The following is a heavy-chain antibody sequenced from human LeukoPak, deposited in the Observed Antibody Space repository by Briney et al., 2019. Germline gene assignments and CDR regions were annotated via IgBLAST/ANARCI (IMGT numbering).Heavy chain of an antibody. CDR1: GYTFTGNL. CDR3: AREPHSGSYYNLDY. CDR2: INPNSGDT. J-gene: IGHJ4*02. V-gene: IGHV1-2*02. Sequence: GASVKVSCKASGYTFTGNLMHWVRQAPGQGLEWMGSINPNSGDTKYAQKFQGRVTMTRDTSISTAYVELSRLRSDDTAVYFCAREPHSGSYYNLDYWAREPWSPSPQ. D-gene: IGHD3-10*01.